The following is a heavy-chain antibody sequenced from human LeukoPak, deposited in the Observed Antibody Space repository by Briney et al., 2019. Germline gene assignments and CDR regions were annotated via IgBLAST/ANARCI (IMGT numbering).Heavy chain of an antibody. CDR2: ISSSSSYI. CDR1: GFTFSSYS. J-gene: IGHJ4*02. Sequence: PGGSLRLSCAASGFTFSSYSMNWVRQAPGKGLEWVSSISSSSSYIYYADSVKGRFTISRDNSKNTLYLQMNSLRAEDTAVYYCARDGLLRGSYHDYWGQGTLVTVSS. V-gene: IGHV3-21*01. CDR3: ARDGLLRGSYHDY. D-gene: IGHD1-26*01.